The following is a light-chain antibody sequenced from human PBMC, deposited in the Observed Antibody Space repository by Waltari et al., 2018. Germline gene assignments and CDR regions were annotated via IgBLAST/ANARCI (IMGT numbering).Light chain of an antibody. Sequence: DIQMTQSPSTLSASVGDRVTLTFRASQSISSWLAWYQQKPGKAPKLLIYKASSLESGVPSRFSGSGSGTEFTLTISSLQPDDFATYYCQQYNSYSETFGQGTKVEIK. CDR1: QSISSW. V-gene: IGKV1-5*03. CDR2: KAS. CDR3: QQYNSYSET. J-gene: IGKJ1*01.